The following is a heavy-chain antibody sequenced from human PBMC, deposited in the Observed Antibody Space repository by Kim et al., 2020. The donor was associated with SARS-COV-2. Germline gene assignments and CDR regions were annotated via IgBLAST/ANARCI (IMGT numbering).Heavy chain of an antibody. V-gene: IGHV4-59*01. CDR1: GGSISGYY. J-gene: IGHJ6*03. D-gene: IGHD3-3*01. CDR2: IYYSGST. Sequence: SETLSLTCTVSGGSISGYYWSWIRQPPGKGLEWIGYIYYSGSTNYNPSLKSRVTISVDTSKNQFSLKLSSVTAADTAVYYCATSRTTIFGVVIPLMDVWGKGTTVTVSS. CDR3: ATSRTTIFGVVIPLMDV.